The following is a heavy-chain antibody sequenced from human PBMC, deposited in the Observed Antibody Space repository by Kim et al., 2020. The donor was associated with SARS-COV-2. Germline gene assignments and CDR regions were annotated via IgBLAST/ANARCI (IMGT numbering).Heavy chain of an antibody. CDR2: IYNSGST. J-gene: IGHJ4*02. D-gene: IGHD3-10*01. CDR1: GGSISSYY. V-gene: IGHV4-59*01. CDR3: ARRTGDY. Sequence: SETLSLTCTVSGGSISSYYWSWIRQPPGKGLEWIGYIYNSGSTNYNPSLKSRVTISIDTSKNHFSLKLSSVTAADTAVYYCARRTGDYWGQGTLVTVSS.